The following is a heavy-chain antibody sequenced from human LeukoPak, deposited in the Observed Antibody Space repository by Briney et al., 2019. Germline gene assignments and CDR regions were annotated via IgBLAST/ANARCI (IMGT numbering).Heavy chain of an antibody. D-gene: IGHD5-24*01. CDR1: GGSFSGYY. CDR2: INHSGST. J-gene: IGHJ4*02. V-gene: IGHV4-34*01. Sequence: PSETLSLTCAVYGGSFSGYYWTWIRQPPGRGLEWIGEINHSGSTNYNPSLKSRVTISVDTSKSQFSPKLNSVTAADTAMYYCARGRDPYWGQGTLVTVSS. CDR3: ARGRDPY.